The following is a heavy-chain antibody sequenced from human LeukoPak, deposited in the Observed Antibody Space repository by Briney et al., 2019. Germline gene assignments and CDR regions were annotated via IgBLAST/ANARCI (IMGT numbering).Heavy chain of an antibody. V-gene: IGHV3-30*18. J-gene: IGHJ6*03. CDR3: AKCILTGYYKGYMDV. CDR2: ISYDGSNK. Sequence: GGSLRLSCAASGFTFSSYGMHWVRQAPGKGLEWVAVISYDGSNKYYADSVKGRFTISRDNSKNTLYLQMNSLRAEDTAVYYCAKCILTGYYKGYMDVWGKGTTVTISS. CDR1: GFTFSSYG. D-gene: IGHD3-9*01.